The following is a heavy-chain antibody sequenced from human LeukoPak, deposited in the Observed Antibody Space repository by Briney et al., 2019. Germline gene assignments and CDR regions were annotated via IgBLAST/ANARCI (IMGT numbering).Heavy chain of an antibody. J-gene: IGHJ6*03. CDR2: IKNAESDT. CDR1: GFIFSNYY. CDR3: GRGGYGHNMDV. D-gene: IGHD3-10*01. V-gene: IGHV3-74*01. Sequence: GGSLRLFCVGSGFIFSNYYMYCARQAPGKALVCVSRIKNAESDTIYADSVKARFTISRDNAKNTVYLQMNSLRAEDTAVYYCGRGGYGHNMDVWGEGTTVTVSS.